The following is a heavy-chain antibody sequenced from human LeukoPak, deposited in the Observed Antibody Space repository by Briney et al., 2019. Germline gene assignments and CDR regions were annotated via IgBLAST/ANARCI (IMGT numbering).Heavy chain of an antibody. J-gene: IGHJ6*03. CDR3: ARHYSNYVGYYYYMDV. Sequence: SETLSLTCTVSGVSISSYYWSWIRQPPGKGLEWIGYIYTSGSTNYNPPLKSRVTISVDTSKNQFSLKLSSVTAADTAVYYCARHYSNYVGYYYYMDVWGKGTTVTVSS. CDR2: IYTSGST. CDR1: GVSISSYY. D-gene: IGHD4-11*01. V-gene: IGHV4-4*09.